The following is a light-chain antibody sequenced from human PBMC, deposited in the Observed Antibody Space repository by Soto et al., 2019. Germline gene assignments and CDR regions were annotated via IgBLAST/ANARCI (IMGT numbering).Light chain of an antibody. J-gene: IGKJ1*01. CDR2: DVS. Sequence: DIVLTQSPGTLSLSPGERATLSCRSSQSVSSNYLAWYQQKPDQAPRLVIYDVSGRATGIPDRFSGSGSGTDFTLTISRLEPEDFAVYYCLQYGSSPTFGQGTKVEIK. CDR3: LQYGSSPT. CDR1: QSVSSNY. V-gene: IGKV3-20*01.